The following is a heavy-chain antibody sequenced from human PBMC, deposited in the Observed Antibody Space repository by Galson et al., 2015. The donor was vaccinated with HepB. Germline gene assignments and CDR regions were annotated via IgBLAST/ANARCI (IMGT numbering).Heavy chain of an antibody. CDR3: AKDVGHDHMNFYYYYGLDV. CDR1: GFIFNNYG. CDR2: ILYDGSNE. V-gene: IGHV3-30*18. J-gene: IGHJ6*02. Sequence: SLRLSCAASGFIFNNYGMHWVRQAPGKGLEWVAFILYDGSNEYYAGSVKGRFTISRDNSKKTLYLQMNSLRAEDTAMYYCAKDVGHDHMNFYYYYGLDVWGQGTSVTVSS. D-gene: IGHD1-14*01.